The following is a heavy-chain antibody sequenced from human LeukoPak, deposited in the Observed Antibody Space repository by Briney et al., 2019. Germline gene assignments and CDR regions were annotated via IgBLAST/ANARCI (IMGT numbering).Heavy chain of an antibody. J-gene: IGHJ4*02. CDR3: AKDRLYGDSDY. Sequence: GRSLRLSCAASGFTFSSYGMHWVRQAPGKWLEWVAVIWYDGSNKYYADSVKGRFTISRDNSKNTLYLQMNSLRAEDTAVYYCAKDRLYGDSDYWGQGTLVTVSS. D-gene: IGHD4-17*01. CDR2: IWYDGSNK. V-gene: IGHV3-33*06. CDR1: GFTFSSYG.